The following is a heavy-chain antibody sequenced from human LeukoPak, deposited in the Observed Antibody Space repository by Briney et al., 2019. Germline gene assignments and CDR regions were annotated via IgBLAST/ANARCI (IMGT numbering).Heavy chain of an antibody. CDR1: GLTGSHNY. CDR2: IHTSGDT. CDR3: IVFGDSNR. J-gene: IGHJ5*02. D-gene: IGHD4-17*01. Sequence: GGSLRLSCAASGLTGSHNYVSWVRQAPGKGLEWVSAIHTSGDTCYADSVKGRFTISRDTSKNTLYLQINSLRVEDTAVYYCIVFGDSNRWGQGTLVTVSS. V-gene: IGHV3-53*01.